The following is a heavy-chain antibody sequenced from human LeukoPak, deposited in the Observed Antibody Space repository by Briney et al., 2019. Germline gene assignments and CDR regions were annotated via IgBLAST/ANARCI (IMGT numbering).Heavy chain of an antibody. CDR1: GGTFSSYA. J-gene: IGHJ4*02. V-gene: IGHV1-69*01. CDR2: IIPIFGTA. D-gene: IGHD2-21*01. Sequence: SVKVSCKASGGTFSSYANSWVRQAPGQGLEWMGGIIPIFGTANYAQKFQGRVTITADESTSTAYMELSSLRSEDTAVYYCARPHGDSYCGGDCYYYWGQGTLVTVSS. CDR3: ARPHGDSYCGGDCYYY.